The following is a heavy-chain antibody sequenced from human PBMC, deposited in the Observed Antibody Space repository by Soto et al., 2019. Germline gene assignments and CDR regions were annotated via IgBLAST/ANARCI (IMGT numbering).Heavy chain of an antibody. CDR1: GDSISSSSQY. J-gene: IGHJ5*02. CDR3: ARHWIAGSSIP. V-gene: IGHV4-39*01. Sequence: QVQLQESGPGLVKPSETLSLTCSVSGDSISSSSQYWGWIRQPPGKVLEWIGSMHYSGTSYYNPSLESRVTIFVDTSKNQLSLKLSSVLAADTAVYYCARHWIAGSSIPWGQGTLVTVSS. D-gene: IGHD2-21*01. CDR2: MHYSGTS.